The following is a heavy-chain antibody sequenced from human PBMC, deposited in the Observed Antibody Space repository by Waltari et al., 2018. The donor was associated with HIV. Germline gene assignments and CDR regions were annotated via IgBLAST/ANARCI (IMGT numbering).Heavy chain of an antibody. V-gene: IGHV3-23*01. D-gene: IGHD2-8*01. CDR1: GFTFSSYA. CDR3: AKGMGQPTPYYYYYGMDV. Sequence: EVQLLESGGGLVQPGGSLRLSCAASGFTFSSYAMRWVRQAPGKGLGWVSAISGSGGSTYYADSGKGRFTISRDNSKNTLYLQMNSLRAEDTAVYYCAKGMGQPTPYYYYYGMDVWGQGTTVTVSS. J-gene: IGHJ6*02. CDR2: ISGSGGST.